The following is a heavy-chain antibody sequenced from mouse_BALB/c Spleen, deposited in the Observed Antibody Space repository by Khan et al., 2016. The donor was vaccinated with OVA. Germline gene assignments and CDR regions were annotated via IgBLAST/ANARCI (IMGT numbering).Heavy chain of an antibody. D-gene: IGHD2-14*01. CDR1: GFSLNTYG. CDR2: IRSGGNT. J-gene: IGHJ3*01. Sequence: VQLQESGPGLVQPSQSLSITCTVSGFSLNTYGIHWIRQSQGKGLEWLGVIRSGGNTDYNGAFISRLNITKDNSKSPVFFKMNSLQADDTAIYXCARNSYMYDFTYWGQGTLVTVSA. V-gene: IGHV2-2*01. CDR3: ARNSYMYDFTY.